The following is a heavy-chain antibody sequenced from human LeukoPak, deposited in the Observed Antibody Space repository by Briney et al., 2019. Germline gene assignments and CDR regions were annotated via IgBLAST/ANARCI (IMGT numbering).Heavy chain of an antibody. D-gene: IGHD6-19*01. CDR3: ARDANIAVTGTRIGADYYYGMDV. J-gene: IGHJ6*02. Sequence: ASVKVSCKSSGYTFTDYLIHWVRQAPGQGLQWMGWINPNRGDTKNAHDLQGRVTMTRDTSISTAYMELNRLRSDDTAVYYCARDANIAVTGTRIGADYYYGMDVWGQGTTVTVS. CDR1: GYTFTDYL. V-gene: IGHV1-2*02. CDR2: INPNRGDT.